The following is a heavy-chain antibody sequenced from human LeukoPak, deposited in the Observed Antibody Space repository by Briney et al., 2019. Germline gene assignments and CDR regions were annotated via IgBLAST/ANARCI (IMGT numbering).Heavy chain of an antibody. CDR2: IRYDGSNK. CDR1: GFTFSSYA. Sequence: GGSLRLSCAASGFTFSSYAMSWVRQAPGKGLEWVAFIRYDGSNKYYADSVKGRFTISRDNSKNTLYLQMNSLRAEDTAVYYCAKDNTRRIAAAGSPFDYWGQGTLVTVSS. D-gene: IGHD6-13*01. V-gene: IGHV3-30*02. J-gene: IGHJ4*02. CDR3: AKDNTRRIAAAGSPFDY.